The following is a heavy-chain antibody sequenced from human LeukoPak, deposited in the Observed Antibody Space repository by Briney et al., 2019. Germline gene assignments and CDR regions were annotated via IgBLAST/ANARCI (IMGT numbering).Heavy chain of an antibody. D-gene: IGHD5-12*01. Sequence: PSETLSLTCTVSDDSISSYYWNWIRQPPGKGLEWIGYIYYSGSTNYNPSLKSRVTISVDTSKNQFSLKVSSVTAADTAVYYCARGHGYSGHALAYWGQRTLVTVSS. CDR2: IYYSGST. CDR1: DDSISSYY. CDR3: ARGHGYSGHALAY. V-gene: IGHV4-59*01. J-gene: IGHJ4*02.